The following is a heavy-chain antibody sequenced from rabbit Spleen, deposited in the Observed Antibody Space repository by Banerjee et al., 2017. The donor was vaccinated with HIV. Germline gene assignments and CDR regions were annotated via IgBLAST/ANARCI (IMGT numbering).Heavy chain of an antibody. D-gene: IGHD8-1*01. CDR1: GFTLSSYY. V-gene: IGHV1S7*01. CDR3: ARYGVGGSYFAL. J-gene: IGHJ4*01. Sequence: QLEESGGGLVQPGGSLKLSCKASGFTLSSYYMNWVRQAPGKGLEWIGYIDPVFGITYYASWVNGRFSISRETAQNTVFLQMPSLTAADTAPYFCARYGVGGSYFALWGHGTLVTVS. CDR2: IDPVFGIT.